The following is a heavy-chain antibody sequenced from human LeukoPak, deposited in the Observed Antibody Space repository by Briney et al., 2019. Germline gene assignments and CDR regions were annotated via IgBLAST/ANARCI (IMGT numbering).Heavy chain of an antibody. CDR2: ISGSGGST. CDR1: GFTFSSYA. D-gene: IGHD2-15*01. CDR3: AKDVGQYPWSY. J-gene: IGHJ4*02. Sequence: GGSLRLSRAASGFTFSSYAMSWVRQAPGKGLEWVSAISGSGGSTYYADSVKGRFTISRDNSKNTLYLQMNSLRAEDTAVYYCAKDVGQYPWSYWGQGTLVTVSS. V-gene: IGHV3-23*01.